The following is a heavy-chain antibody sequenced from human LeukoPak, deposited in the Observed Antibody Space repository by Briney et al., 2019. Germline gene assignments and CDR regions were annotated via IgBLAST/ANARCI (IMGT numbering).Heavy chain of an antibody. CDR3: ARDRIAVADPPNWFDP. CDR1: GFTFDDYG. CDR2: INWNGGST. Sequence: GGSLRLSCAASGFTFDDYGMSWVRQAPGKGLEWVSGINWNGGSTAYADSVKGRFTISRDNAKNSLFLQMNSLRAEDTAFYYCARDRIAVADPPNWFDPWGQGTLVTVSS. D-gene: IGHD6-19*01. V-gene: IGHV3-20*04. J-gene: IGHJ5*02.